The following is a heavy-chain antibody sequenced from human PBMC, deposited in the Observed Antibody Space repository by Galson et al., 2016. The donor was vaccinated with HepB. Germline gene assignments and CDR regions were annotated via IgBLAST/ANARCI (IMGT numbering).Heavy chain of an antibody. CDR3: ARETPTYSGRPYCFDP. CDR1: GFTFSGYG. J-gene: IGHJ5*02. CDR2: IDYSMTAI. D-gene: IGHD6-13*01. V-gene: IGHV3-48*02. Sequence: SLRLSCAASGFTFSGYGMNWVRQAPGRGLEWISYIDYSMTAIYYADSVRGRFTISRDNARNSLDLQMNSLSDEDRAVYYCARETPTYSGRPYCFDPWGQGALVTVSS.